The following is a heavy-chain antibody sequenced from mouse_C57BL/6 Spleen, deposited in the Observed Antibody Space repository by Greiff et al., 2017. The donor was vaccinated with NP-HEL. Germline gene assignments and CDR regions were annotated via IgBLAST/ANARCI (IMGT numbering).Heavy chain of an antibody. J-gene: IGHJ2*01. CDR3: AKGLGLRFDY. CDR1: GYTFTSYW. V-gene: IGHV1-59*01. CDR2: IDPSDSYT. D-gene: IGHD2-4*01. Sequence: QVHVKQPGAELVRPGTSVKLSCKASGYTFTSYWMHWVKQRPGQGLEWIGVIDPSDSYTNYNQKFKGKATLTVDTSSSTAYMQLSSLTSEDSAVYYCAKGLGLRFDYWGQGTTPTVSS.